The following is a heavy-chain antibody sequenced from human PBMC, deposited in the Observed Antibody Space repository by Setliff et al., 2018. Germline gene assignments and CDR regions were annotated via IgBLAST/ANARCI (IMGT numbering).Heavy chain of an antibody. Sequence: SSETLSLTCAVSGYSISSGYYWGWVRQPPGKGLEWIGSIYHSGSTYYNPSLKSRVTISVDTSKNQFSLKLSSVTAADTAVYYCARRKAGITIFGVVINPDAFDIWGQGTMVTV. D-gene: IGHD3-3*01. CDR2: IYHSGST. V-gene: IGHV4-38-2*01. J-gene: IGHJ3*02. CDR3: ARRKAGITIFGVVINPDAFDI. CDR1: GYSISSGYY.